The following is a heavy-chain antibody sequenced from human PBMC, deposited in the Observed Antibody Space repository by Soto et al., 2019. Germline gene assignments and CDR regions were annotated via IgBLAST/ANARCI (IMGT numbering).Heavy chain of an antibody. CDR3: AKDRVGGVPDAFDI. J-gene: IGHJ3*02. Sequence: PGGSLRLSCAASGFTSTNYVMNWVRQAPGKGLECVSSISGSGTTTFYADSVKGRFIISRDNSKNTLYLQMNSLRAEDTALYYCAKDRVGGVPDAFDIWGQGTMVTVSS. CDR2: ISGSGTTT. V-gene: IGHV3-23*01. D-gene: IGHD2-8*01. CDR1: GFTSTNYV.